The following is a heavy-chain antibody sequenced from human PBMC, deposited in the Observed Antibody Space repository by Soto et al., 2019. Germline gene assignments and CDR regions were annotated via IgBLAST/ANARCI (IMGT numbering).Heavy chain of an antibody. CDR2: IYHSGST. D-gene: IGHD3-16*01. V-gene: IGHV4-28*03. J-gene: IGHJ4*02. CDR1: GYSISSSNW. CDR3: ARGPPLLG. Sequence: PSETLSLTCAVSGYSISSSNWWGWIRQPPGKGLECIGYIYHSGSTYYNPSLKSRVTISVDRSKNQFSLKLSSVTAADTAVYYCARGPPLLGWSQGTLVT.